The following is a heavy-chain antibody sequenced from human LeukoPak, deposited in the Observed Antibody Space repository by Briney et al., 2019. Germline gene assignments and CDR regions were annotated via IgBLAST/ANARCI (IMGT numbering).Heavy chain of an antibody. D-gene: IGHD1-26*01. J-gene: IGHJ4*02. Sequence: SETLSLACTFSGGSISSYYWTWIRQPPGTGLEWIGYISDSGITNYNLSLKSRVTISIDTSKNQFSLRLSSVTAADTAVYYCARRVGISKKYYFDYWGQGTLVTVSS. CDR3: ARRVGISKKYYFDY. V-gene: IGHV4-59*08. CDR2: ISDSGIT. CDR1: GGSISSYY.